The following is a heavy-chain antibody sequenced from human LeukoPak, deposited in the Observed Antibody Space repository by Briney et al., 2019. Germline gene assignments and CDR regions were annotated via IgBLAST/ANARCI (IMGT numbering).Heavy chain of an antibody. CDR2: INPNSGGT. Sequence: GASVKVSCKASGYTFTSYGISWVRQAPGQGLEWMGRINPNSGGTNYAQKFQGRVTMTRDTSISTAYMELSRLRSDDTAVYYCARDHGSGSFHNYYYYYGMDVWGQGTTVTVSS. J-gene: IGHJ6*02. CDR3: ARDHGSGSFHNYYYYYGMDV. D-gene: IGHD3-10*01. CDR1: GYTFTSYG. V-gene: IGHV1-2*06.